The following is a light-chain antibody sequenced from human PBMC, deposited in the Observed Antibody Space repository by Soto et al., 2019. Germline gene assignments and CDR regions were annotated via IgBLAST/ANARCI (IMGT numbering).Light chain of an antibody. CDR1: QNVNNK. CDR3: QQYNNWPPWT. V-gene: IGKV3-15*01. Sequence: EIVMTQSQVTLSVSPGDRATLSGRASQNVNNKVAWYQQKPGQAPRLLIYGASTRATDIPARFSGGGSGTEFTLTISSLQSEDFAIYYCQQYNNWPPWTFGHGTKVEIK. CDR2: GAS. J-gene: IGKJ1*01.